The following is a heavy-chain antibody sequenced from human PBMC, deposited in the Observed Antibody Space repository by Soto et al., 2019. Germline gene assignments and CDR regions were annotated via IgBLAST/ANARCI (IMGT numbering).Heavy chain of an antibody. CDR2: IHYSGIT. D-gene: IGHD3-22*01. J-gene: IGHJ4*02. V-gene: IGHV4-39*01. CDR3: ARWGKYYGDAGYYWGDS. CDR1: GGSISSDNYY. Sequence: QLQLQESGPGLVKPSETLSLTCTVSGGSISSDNYYWAWIRQPPGKGLEWSGSIHYSGITYYNPALWSRVAISVDMSKIQFSLRLVSVTAADTSVYYCARWGKYYGDAGYYWGDSWGQGTLVTVSS.